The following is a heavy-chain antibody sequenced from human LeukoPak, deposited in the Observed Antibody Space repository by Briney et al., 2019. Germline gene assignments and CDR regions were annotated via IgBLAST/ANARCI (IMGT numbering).Heavy chain of an antibody. CDR1: GFTFSGHG. J-gene: IGHJ4*02. D-gene: IGHD1-1*01. Sequence: GGSLRLSCAASGFTFSGHGMHWIRQAPGKGLEWVAVIWFDGGNKYYADSVKGRFTISRDNSKNTLYLQMNSLRAEDSAVYYCARQIGTGGRYYFDSWGQGTLVTVSS. V-gene: IGHV3-33*01. CDR3: ARQIGTGGRYYFDS. CDR2: IWFDGGNK.